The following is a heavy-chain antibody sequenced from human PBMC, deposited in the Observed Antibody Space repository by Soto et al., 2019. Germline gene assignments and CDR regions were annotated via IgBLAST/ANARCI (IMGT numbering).Heavy chain of an antibody. CDR3: ARGRDLGILGYDY. CDR2: IYYSGST. CDR1: GGSISSYY. D-gene: IGHD7-27*01. Sequence: PSETLSLTCTVSGGSISSYYWSWIRQPPGKGLEWIGYIYYSGSTNYNPSLKSRVTISVDTSKNQFSLKLSSVTAADTAVYYCARGRDLGILGYDYWGQGTLVTASS. V-gene: IGHV4-59*01. J-gene: IGHJ4*02.